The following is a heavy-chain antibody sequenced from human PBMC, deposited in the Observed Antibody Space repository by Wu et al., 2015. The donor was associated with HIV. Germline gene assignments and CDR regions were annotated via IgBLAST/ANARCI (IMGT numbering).Heavy chain of an antibody. Sequence: QVQLVQSGAEVKKPGASVKVSCKASGYTFIGYGISWVRQAPGQGLEWMGWISTYNGNTNYAQKLQGRVTMTTDTSTSTAYMELRSLRSDDTAVYYCARDIVVDEPVYGMDVWGHGTTVTVSS. V-gene: IGHV1-18*01. D-gene: IGHD2-21*01. CDR2: ISTYNGNT. CDR3: ARDIVVDEPVYGMDV. J-gene: IGHJ6*02. CDR1: GYTFIGYG.